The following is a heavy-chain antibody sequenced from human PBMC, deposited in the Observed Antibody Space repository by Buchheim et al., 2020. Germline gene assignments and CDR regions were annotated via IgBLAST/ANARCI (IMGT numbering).Heavy chain of an antibody. V-gene: IGHV3-30*18. J-gene: IGHJ5*02. D-gene: IGHD6-19*01. CDR2: TSHDGSAT. CDR3: AKDLYGSGWYNYFDP. Sequence: QVQLVESGGGVVQPGTSLRLFCAASGFNFNTYGIHWVRQAPGKGLEWVAMTSHDGSATYYADSVKGRFTISRDNSKNTSFLQMNSLRPEDTALYYCAKDLYGSGWYNYFDPWGQGTL. CDR1: GFNFNTYG.